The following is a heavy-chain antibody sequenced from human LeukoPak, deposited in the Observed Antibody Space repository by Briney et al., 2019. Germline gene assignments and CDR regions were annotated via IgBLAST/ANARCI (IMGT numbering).Heavy chain of an antibody. V-gene: IGHV3-53*01. Sequence: GGSLRLSCAASGFTVSSNHMSWVRQAPGKGLEWVSVIFSGGTTYYADSVKGRFTISRDNSKNTLYLQMNSLRADDTAVYYCGRFSGYSYGAYFDYWGQGTLVTVSS. D-gene: IGHD5-18*01. CDR3: GRFSGYSYGAYFDY. CDR1: GFTVSSNH. J-gene: IGHJ4*02. CDR2: IFSGGTT.